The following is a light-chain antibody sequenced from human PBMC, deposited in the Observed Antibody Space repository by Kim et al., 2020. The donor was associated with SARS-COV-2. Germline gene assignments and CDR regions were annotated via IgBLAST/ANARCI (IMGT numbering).Light chain of an antibody. V-gene: IGLV3-19*01. Sequence: SSELTQDPAVSVALGQTVRITCQGDSLRRFYATWYQQKPGQAPILVIYGKNNRPSGIPDRFSFSSSGNTASLTITGTQAGDEADYYCNSRDSNDNVVFGGGTQLTVL. J-gene: IGLJ2*01. CDR3: NSRDSNDNVV. CDR1: SLRRFY. CDR2: GKN.